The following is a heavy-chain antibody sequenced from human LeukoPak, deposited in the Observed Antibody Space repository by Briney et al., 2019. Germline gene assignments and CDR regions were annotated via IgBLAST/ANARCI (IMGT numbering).Heavy chain of an antibody. D-gene: IGHD5-18*01. CDR3: ARADRGYSYGYFDY. CDR2: IYYSGST. J-gene: IGHJ4*02. Sequence: PSETLSLTCTVSGGSISSYYWSCIRQPPGKGLEWIGYIYYSGSTNYNPSLKSRVTISVDTSKNQFSLKLSSVTAADTAVYYCARADRGYSYGYFDYWGQGTLVTVSS. CDR1: GGSISSYY. V-gene: IGHV4-59*01.